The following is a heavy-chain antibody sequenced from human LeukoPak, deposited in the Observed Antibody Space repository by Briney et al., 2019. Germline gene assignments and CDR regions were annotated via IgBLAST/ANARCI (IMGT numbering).Heavy chain of an antibody. CDR2: ISSSSSYI. CDR1: GFTFSSYS. CDR3: AKTLFPSRYSGYDPGADY. V-gene: IGHV3-21*01. D-gene: IGHD5-12*01. J-gene: IGHJ4*02. Sequence: GGSLRLSCAASGFTFSSYSMNWVRQAPGKGLEWVSSISSSSSYIYYADSVKGRFTISRDNAKNSLYLQMNSLRAEDTAVYYCAKTLFPSRYSGYDPGADYWGQGTLVTVSS.